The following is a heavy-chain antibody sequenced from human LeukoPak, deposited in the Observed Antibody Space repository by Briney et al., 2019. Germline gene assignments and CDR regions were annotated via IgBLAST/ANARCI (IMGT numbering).Heavy chain of an antibody. CDR3: ARHNCGGDCYSHYCYMDV. D-gene: IGHD2-21*01. CDR1: GYSFTSYW. Sequence: GESLKISCKGSGYSFTSYWIGWVRQMPGKGLEWMGIIYPGDSDTRYSPSFQGQVTISADKSISTAYLQWSSLKASDTAMYYCARHNCGGDCYSHYCYMDVWGKGTTVTVSS. V-gene: IGHV5-51*01. CDR2: IYPGDSDT. J-gene: IGHJ6*03.